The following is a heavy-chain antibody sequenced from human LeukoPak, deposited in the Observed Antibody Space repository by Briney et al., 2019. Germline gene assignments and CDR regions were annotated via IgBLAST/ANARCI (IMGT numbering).Heavy chain of an antibody. CDR3: ARRRQYFDY. CDR2: IIPILNIA. Sequence: SVKVSCKTSGGTFSTYGLTWVRQAPGQGLEWLGRIIPILNIAKYAEKFQGRLTMTADKSTNTVYMELRSLTSEDTAVYYCARRRQYFDYWGQGTLVTVSS. V-gene: IGHV1-69*04. J-gene: IGHJ4*02. CDR1: GGTFSTYG.